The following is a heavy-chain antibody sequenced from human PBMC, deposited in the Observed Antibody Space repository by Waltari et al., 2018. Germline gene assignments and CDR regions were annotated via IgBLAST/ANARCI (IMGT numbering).Heavy chain of an antibody. Sequence: QLQLQESGAGLVKPSETLSLTCTVSGGSISSSSYYWGWIRQPPGKGLEWIGSIYYSGKTNYTPTLKSRVTISVDTSKNQFSLKLSSVTAADTAVYYCARDSGGLLVGAIGDYWGQGTLVTVSS. CDR2: IYYSGKT. V-gene: IGHV4-39*07. J-gene: IGHJ4*02. CDR3: ARDSGGLLVGAIGDY. D-gene: IGHD1-26*01. CDR1: GGSISSSSYY.